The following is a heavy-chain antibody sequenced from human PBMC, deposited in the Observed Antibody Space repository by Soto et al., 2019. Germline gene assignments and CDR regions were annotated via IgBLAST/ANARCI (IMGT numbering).Heavy chain of an antibody. D-gene: IGHD2-2*03. CDR2: ISSRSSDT. Sequence: PERCLRLSCEPAAFSLSSVSTNWDRQVPEKGLEWDASISSRSSDTWYADSVKGRLRLYRDNAPHSRFLQMDTVIPKEPAMSDCARVDYWGPGTKVTVSS. V-gene: IGHV3-21*01. CDR1: AFSLSSVS. CDR3: ARVDY. J-gene: IGHJ4*02.